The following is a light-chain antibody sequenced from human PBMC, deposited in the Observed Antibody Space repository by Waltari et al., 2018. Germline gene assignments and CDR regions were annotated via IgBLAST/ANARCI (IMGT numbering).Light chain of an antibody. CDR3: QQYNSYSWS. J-gene: IGKJ1*01. Sequence: DIQMTQSPSTLSASVGDRVTITCRASQSISSWLAWYQQKPGKAPKLLIYKASSLESGVPSRFSGSGSGTEFTLIINSLQPDDFATYYCQQYNSYSWSFGQVTKVEIK. CDR2: KAS. CDR1: QSISSW. V-gene: IGKV1-5*03.